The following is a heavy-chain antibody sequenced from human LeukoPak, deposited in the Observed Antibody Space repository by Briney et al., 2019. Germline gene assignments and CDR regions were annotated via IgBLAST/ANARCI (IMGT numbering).Heavy chain of an antibody. Sequence: GGSLRLSCAASGFTFDDYAMHWVRQAPGKGLEWVSGISWNSGSIGYADSVKGRFTISRDNAKNSLYLQMNSLRAEDTALYYCVKDTYSSGWYPDYWGQGTLVTVSS. CDR3: VKDTYSSGWYPDY. V-gene: IGHV3-9*01. D-gene: IGHD6-19*01. J-gene: IGHJ4*02. CDR2: ISWNSGSI. CDR1: GFTFDDYA.